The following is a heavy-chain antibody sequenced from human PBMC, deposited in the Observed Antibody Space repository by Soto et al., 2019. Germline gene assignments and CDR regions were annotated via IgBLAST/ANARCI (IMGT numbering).Heavy chain of an antibody. CDR2: IYSGGST. D-gene: IGHD3-3*01. CDR3: ARDLIDFDFWSGYYND. J-gene: IGHJ4*02. V-gene: IGHV3-66*01. CDR1: GFTVSSNY. Sequence: GASLRLSYASSGFTVSSNYMSWVRQAPGKGLEWVSVIYSGGSTYCADSVKGRFNISRDNSKNTLYLQMNSLRAEDTAVFYFARDLIDFDFWSGYYNDWGQGTLVTVSS.